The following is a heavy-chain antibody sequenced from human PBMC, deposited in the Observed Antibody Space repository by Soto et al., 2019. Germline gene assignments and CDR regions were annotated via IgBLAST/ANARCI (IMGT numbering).Heavy chain of an antibody. CDR1: GGSTSPYY. CDR3: ARGRPWELYDY. V-gene: IGHV4-59*01. CDR2: IDYSGGA. J-gene: IGHJ4*02. Sequence: QVQLQESGPGLVKASETLSLTCTVSGGSTSPYYWSWLRQPPGKGLEWIGFIDYSGGARYNPSLKSRVTMSLDTSGNQFSLKLSSMTAADTAVYFCARGRPWELYDYWGQGTLVNVSS. D-gene: IGHD1-7*01.